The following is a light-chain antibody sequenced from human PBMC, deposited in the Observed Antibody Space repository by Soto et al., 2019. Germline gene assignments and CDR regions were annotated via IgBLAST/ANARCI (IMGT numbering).Light chain of an antibody. CDR1: QSVSIY. CDR2: AAS. CDR3: QQSYSTPPWT. Sequence: DVQMTQSPSSLSASVGDRVTITCRASQSVSIYLNWYQQKPGKAPNLLISAASSLQNGVPSRFRGSGSVTDFTLTISGLQPEDFATYYCQQSYSTPPWTFGQGTKVEIK. J-gene: IGKJ1*01. V-gene: IGKV1-39*01.